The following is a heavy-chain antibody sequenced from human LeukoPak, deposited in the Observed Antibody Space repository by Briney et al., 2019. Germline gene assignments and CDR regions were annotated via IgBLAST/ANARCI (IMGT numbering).Heavy chain of an antibody. CDR2: ISTRSSTI. CDR1: GFTFSSYS. D-gene: IGHD2-2*01. CDR3: AKNLLRYCSSTSCYGFDY. Sequence: GGSLRLSCTASGFTFSSYSMNWVRQAPGKGLEWVSYISTRSSTIYYADSVKGRFTISRDNAKNSLYLQMNSLRAEDTAVYYCAKNLLRYCSSTSCYGFDYWGQGTLVTVSS. V-gene: IGHV3-48*01. J-gene: IGHJ4*02.